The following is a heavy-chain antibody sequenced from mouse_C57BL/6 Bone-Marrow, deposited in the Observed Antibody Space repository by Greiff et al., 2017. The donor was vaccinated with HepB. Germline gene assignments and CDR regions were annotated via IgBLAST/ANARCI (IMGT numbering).Heavy chain of an antibody. CDR1: GFSFNTYA. V-gene: IGHV10-1*01. CDR3: VRIRRYAMDY. D-gene: IGHD2-12*01. CDR2: IRSKSNNYAT. Sequence: EVQLLESGGGLVQPKGSLKLSCAASGFSFNTYAMNWVRQAPGKGLEWVARIRSKSNNYATYYADSVKDRFTISRDDSESMLYLQMNNLKTEDTAMYYCVRIRRYAMDYWGQGTSVTVSS. J-gene: IGHJ4*01.